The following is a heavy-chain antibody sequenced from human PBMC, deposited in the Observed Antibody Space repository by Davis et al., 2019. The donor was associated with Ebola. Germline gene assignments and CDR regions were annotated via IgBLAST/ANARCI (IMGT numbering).Heavy chain of an antibody. CDR3: ASHYGESSSDSLDY. J-gene: IGHJ4*02. D-gene: IGHD4-17*01. CDR1: GGTFSSYA. CDR2: IIPIFGTA. V-gene: IGHV1-69*13. Sequence: SVKVSCKASGGTFSSYAISWVRQAPGQGLEWMGGIIPIFGTANYAQKFQGRVTITADESTSTAYMELSSLRSEDTAVYYCASHYGESSSDSLDYWGQGTLVTVSS.